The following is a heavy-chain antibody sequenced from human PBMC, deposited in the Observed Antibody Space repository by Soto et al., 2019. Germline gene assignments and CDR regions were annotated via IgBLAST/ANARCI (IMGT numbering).Heavy chain of an antibody. J-gene: IGHJ4*02. D-gene: IGHD2-15*01. CDR2: ISGSGGST. CDR1: GFTFSSYA. Sequence: PGGSLRLSCAASGFTFSSYAMSWVRQAPGKGLEWVSAISGSGGSTYYADSVKGRFTISRDSSKNTLYLQMNSLRAEDTAVYYCATYTVVTASYFDYWGQGTLVTVSS. V-gene: IGHV3-23*01. CDR3: ATYTVVTASYFDY.